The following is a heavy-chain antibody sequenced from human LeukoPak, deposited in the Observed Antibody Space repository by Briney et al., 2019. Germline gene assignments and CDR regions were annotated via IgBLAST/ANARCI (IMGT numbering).Heavy chain of an antibody. D-gene: IGHD5-18*01. Sequence: SVKVSCKASGGTFISYALSWVRQAPGQGLEWMGGIIPIFGTANYAQKFQGRVTITTDESTSTAYMELSSLRSEDTAVYYCASLDTAMPLDAFDIWGQGTMVTVSS. CDR3: ASLDTAMPLDAFDI. CDR1: GGTFISYA. J-gene: IGHJ3*02. V-gene: IGHV1-69*05. CDR2: IIPIFGTA.